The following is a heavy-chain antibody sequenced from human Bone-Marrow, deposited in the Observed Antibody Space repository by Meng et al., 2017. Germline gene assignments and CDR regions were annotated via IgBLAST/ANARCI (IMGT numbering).Heavy chain of an antibody. Sequence: QGALTQGGAGLLKPSESSSLTFAVYGRSFSGYYWSWIRQPPGKGLEWIGEINHSGSTNYNPSLKSRVTISVDTSKNQFSLKLSSVTAADTAVYYCARGPRRAIAAAGTGYFDLWGRGTLVTVSS. CDR2: INHSGST. J-gene: IGHJ2*01. CDR3: ARGPRRAIAAAGTGYFDL. CDR1: GRSFSGYY. D-gene: IGHD6-13*01. V-gene: IGHV4-34*01.